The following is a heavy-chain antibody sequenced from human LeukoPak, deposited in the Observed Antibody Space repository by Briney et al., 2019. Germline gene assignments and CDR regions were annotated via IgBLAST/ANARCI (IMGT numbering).Heavy chain of an antibody. V-gene: IGHV3-21*01. CDR2: ISSSSSYI. J-gene: IGHJ4*02. CDR1: GFTFSSYS. Sequence: PGGSLRLSCAASGFTFSSYSMNWVRQAPGKGLEWVSSISSSSSYIYYADSVKGRFTISRDNAKNSLYLQMNSLRAEDTAVYYCARVGEYSYGIDYWGQGTLVTVSS. CDR3: ARVGEYSYGIDY. D-gene: IGHD5-18*01.